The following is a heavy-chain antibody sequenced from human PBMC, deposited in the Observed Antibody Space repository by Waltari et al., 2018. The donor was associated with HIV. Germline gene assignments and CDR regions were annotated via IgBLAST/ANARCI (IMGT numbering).Heavy chain of an antibody. J-gene: IGHJ1*01. Sequence: QVRLIQSGAEGKKPGSSVEVSCRPAGGTVGAYGFNWVRQAPGQGLEWMGGIIPVFRETSHAQKFQGRLTITADEATRTAYMELSSLRSDDTAIYYCVRVGATVTTREFGSWGQGTLVTVSS. CDR1: GGTVGAYG. D-gene: IGHD4-17*01. CDR2: IIPVFRET. CDR3: VRVGATVTTREFGS. V-gene: IGHV1-69*01.